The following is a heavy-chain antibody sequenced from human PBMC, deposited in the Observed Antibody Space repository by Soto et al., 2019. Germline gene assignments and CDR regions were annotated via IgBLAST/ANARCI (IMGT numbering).Heavy chain of an antibody. CDR2: IIPIPGIA. J-gene: IGHJ4*02. V-gene: IGHV1-69*08. D-gene: IGHD3-10*01. Sequence: QVQLVQSGAEVKKPGSSVKVSCKASGGTFSSYTISWVRQAPGQGLERMGSIIPIPGIANYAQKFQGRVTITANKSTSRAYMELSSLRSEDTAVYYCAGEKYYYGSGAFFDYLGQGTLVTVPS. CDR3: AGEKYYYGSGAFFDY. CDR1: GGTFSSYT.